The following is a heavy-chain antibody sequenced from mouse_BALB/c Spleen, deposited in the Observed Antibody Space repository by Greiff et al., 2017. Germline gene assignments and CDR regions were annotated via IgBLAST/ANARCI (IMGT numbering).Heavy chain of an antibody. CDR2: IDPANGNT. Sequence: EVMLVESGAELVKPGASVKLSCTASGFNIKDTYMPWVKQRPEQGLEWIGRIDPANGNTKYDPKFQGKATITADTSSNTAYLQLSSLTSEDTAVYYCALTGYFDYWGQGTTLTVSA. CDR3: ALTGYFDY. V-gene: IGHV14-3*02. D-gene: IGHD4-1*01. CDR1: GFNIKDTY. J-gene: IGHJ2*01.